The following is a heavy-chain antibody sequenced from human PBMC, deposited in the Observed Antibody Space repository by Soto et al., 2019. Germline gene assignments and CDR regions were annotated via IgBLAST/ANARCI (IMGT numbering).Heavy chain of an antibody. CDR1: GYSFHTYA. V-gene: IGHV1-18*01. CDR2: ISGYNGNT. Sequence: QVQLVQSGAEVKKPGASVNVSCKASGYSFHTYAISWVRQAPGQGLEWVGWISGYNGNTNYAQKFQGRVTLTRDTSTKTAFMELRSLTGDDTAVYYCASEYGMDVWGQGTTVTVSS. CDR3: ASEYGMDV. J-gene: IGHJ6*02.